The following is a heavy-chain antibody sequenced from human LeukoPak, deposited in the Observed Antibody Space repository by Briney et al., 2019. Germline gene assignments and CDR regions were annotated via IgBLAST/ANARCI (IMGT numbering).Heavy chain of an antibody. CDR1: GFTFSSYW. V-gene: IGHV3-74*01. Sequence: GGSLRLFCAASGFTFSSYWMHWVRQAPGKGLVWVSRIKSDGSTNYADSVKGRFTISRDNAKNTVSLQMNSLRAEDTGVYYCARAPSEIGGYYPEYFRHWGQGTLVTVSS. CDR2: IKSDGST. D-gene: IGHD3-22*01. J-gene: IGHJ1*01. CDR3: ARAPSEIGGYYPEYFRH.